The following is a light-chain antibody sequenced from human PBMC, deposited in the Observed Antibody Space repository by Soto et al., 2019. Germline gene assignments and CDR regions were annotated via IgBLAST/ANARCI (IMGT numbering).Light chain of an antibody. CDR2: KAS. CDR3: QQYNSYWWT. CDR1: QSMSSW. V-gene: IGKV1-5*03. J-gene: IGKJ1*01. Sequence: DIQMTQSTSTLSASVGDRVTITCRASQSMSSWLAWYQQKPGKAPKLLIYKASSLESGVPSRFSGSGSGTEFTLTIISLQPDDFATYYCQQYNSYWWTFGQGTKVEIK.